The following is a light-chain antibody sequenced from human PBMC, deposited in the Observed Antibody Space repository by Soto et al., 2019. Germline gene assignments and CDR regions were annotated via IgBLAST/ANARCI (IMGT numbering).Light chain of an antibody. J-gene: IGKJ5*01. Sequence: ENVLTKSPAILSLSPGDTATLSCRASQSVGRYLAWYQQKPGQAPRLVIYDASNRATGVPDRFSGSGSGTDFTLSISHLEPEDFAVYYCQQRNNWPPITFRQGTR. CDR3: QQRNNWPPIT. V-gene: IGKV3-11*01. CDR1: QSVGRY. CDR2: DAS.